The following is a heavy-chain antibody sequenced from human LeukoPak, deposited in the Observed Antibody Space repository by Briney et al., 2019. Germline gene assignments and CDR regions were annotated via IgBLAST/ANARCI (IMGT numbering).Heavy chain of an antibody. J-gene: IGHJ3*02. CDR2: IYISGNT. V-gene: IGHV4-61*02. D-gene: IGHD6-19*01. Sequence: SQTLSLTCTVSGGSIKTGGYSWTWIRQPAGKGLEWVGRIYISGNTDQNPSLKSRVTVSMDSSKNQFSLEMKSVTAADTAVYYCTRGWSSAGVFDTWGQGTVVTVSS. CDR3: TRGWSSAGVFDT. CDR1: GGSIKTGGYS.